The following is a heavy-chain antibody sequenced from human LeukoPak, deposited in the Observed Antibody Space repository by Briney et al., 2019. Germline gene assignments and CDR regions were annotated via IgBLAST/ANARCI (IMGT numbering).Heavy chain of an antibody. CDR2: IYYSGST. CDR1: GGSISSYC. J-gene: IGHJ4*02. CDR3: ARFIAVAGTAIFDY. V-gene: IGHV4-59*01. D-gene: IGHD6-19*01. Sequence: SETLSLTCTVSGGSISSYCWSWIRQPPGKGLEWIGYIYYSGSTNYNPSLKSRVTISVDTSKNQFSLKLSSVTAADTAVYYCARFIAVAGTAIFDYWGQGILVTVSS.